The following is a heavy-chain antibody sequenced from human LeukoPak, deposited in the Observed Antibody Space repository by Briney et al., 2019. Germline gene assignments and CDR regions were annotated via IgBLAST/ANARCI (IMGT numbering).Heavy chain of an antibody. CDR3: ASQSIAARPIVY. V-gene: IGHV4-59*01. Sequence: SETLSLTCTVSGGSISSYYWSWLRQPPGKGVEWIGYIYYSGSTNYNPSLKSRVTISVDTSKNQFSLKLSSVTAADTAVYYCASQSIAARPIVYWGQGTLVTVSS. CDR1: GGSISSYY. D-gene: IGHD6-6*01. J-gene: IGHJ4*02. CDR2: IYYSGST.